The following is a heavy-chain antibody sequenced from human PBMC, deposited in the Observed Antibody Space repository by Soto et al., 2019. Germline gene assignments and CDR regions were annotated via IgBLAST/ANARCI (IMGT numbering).Heavy chain of an antibody. CDR2: FYNIGSS. CDR1: GGSISTGDYS. J-gene: IGHJ4*02. D-gene: IGHD4-17*01. V-gene: IGHV4-30-2*01. CDR3: ARGRGYGEVPFDY. Sequence: LSLTCAVSGGSISTGDYSWNWIRQPPGNGLQWIGCFYNIGSSYYNPSLNSRVTISVDRSKNQFSLELTSVTAADTAVYYCARGRGYGEVPFDYWGQGSLVTVSS.